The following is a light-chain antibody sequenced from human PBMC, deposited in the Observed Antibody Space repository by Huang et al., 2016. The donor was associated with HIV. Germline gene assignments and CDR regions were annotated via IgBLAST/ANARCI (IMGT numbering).Light chain of an antibody. CDR1: QSVENS. J-gene: IGKJ2*01. Sequence: EIVLTQSPATLSLSPGDSATLSCRASQSVENSLAWYQQKPGQPPRRLMYDASIRATGIAARCSGSGCGTDFTLTISSLEPDDFAVYYCQQRSKWPPVYTFGQGTKLEIK. CDR2: DAS. V-gene: IGKV3-11*01. CDR3: QQRSKWPPVYT.